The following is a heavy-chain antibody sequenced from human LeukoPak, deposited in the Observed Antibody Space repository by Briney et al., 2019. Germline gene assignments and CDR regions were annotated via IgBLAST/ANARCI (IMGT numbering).Heavy chain of an antibody. Sequence: PSGTLSLTCAVSGGSISSSNWWSWVRQPPGKGLEWIGEIYHSGSTNYNPSLKSRVTISVDKSKNQFSLKLSSVTAADTAVYYCASLSSGWYPRSGLDYWGQGTLVTVSS. CDR1: GGSISSSNW. J-gene: IGHJ4*02. CDR2: IYHSGST. V-gene: IGHV4-4*02. D-gene: IGHD6-19*01. CDR3: ASLSSGWYPRSGLDY.